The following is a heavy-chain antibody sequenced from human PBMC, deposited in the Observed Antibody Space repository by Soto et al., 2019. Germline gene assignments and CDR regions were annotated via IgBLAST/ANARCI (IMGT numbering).Heavy chain of an antibody. Sequence: GGSLRLSCAASGFTFSSYSMNWVRQAPGKGLEWVSSISSSSSYIYYADSVKGRFTISRDNAKNSLYLQMNSLRAEDTAVYYCARESLVYAILGRVSYWFDPWGQGTLVTVSS. J-gene: IGHJ5*02. D-gene: IGHD2-8*01. CDR1: GFTFSSYS. V-gene: IGHV3-21*01. CDR3: ARESLVYAILGRVSYWFDP. CDR2: ISSSSSYI.